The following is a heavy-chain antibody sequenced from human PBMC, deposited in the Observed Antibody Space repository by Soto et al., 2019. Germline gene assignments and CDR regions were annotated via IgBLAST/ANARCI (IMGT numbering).Heavy chain of an antibody. J-gene: IGHJ2*01. Sequence: QVQLVQSGAEVKKPGASVKVSCKVSGYTLTELSMHWVRQAPGKGLEWMGGFDPEDGETIYAQKFQGRVTMTEDTPTDTAYMELSSLRSEDTAVYYCATSGGYYDFWSGSSYWYFDLWGRGTLVTVSS. V-gene: IGHV1-24*01. CDR1: GYTLTELS. CDR3: ATSGGYYDFWSGSSYWYFDL. CDR2: FDPEDGET. D-gene: IGHD3-3*01.